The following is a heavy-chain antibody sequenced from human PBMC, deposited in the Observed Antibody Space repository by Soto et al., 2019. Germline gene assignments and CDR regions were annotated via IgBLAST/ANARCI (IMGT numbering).Heavy chain of an antibody. CDR1: GGSVSSGSSY. J-gene: IGHJ3*02. D-gene: IGHD3-10*01. CDR3: ARVWGGAFDI. Sequence: SVTMSLTCTVTGGSVSSGSSYWSWIRQPPGKGLEWIGYIYYSGSTNYNPSLKSRVTISVDTSKNQFSLKLSSVTAADTAVYYCARVWGGAFDIWGQGTMVS. V-gene: IGHV4-61*01. CDR2: IYYSGST.